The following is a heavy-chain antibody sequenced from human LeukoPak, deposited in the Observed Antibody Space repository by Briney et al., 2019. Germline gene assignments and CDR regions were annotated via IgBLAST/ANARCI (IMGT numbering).Heavy chain of an antibody. CDR2: ISDRGGSA. Sequence: GGSLRLSCAASGFTFNTYAVSGGPHAPGEGVEWVSAISDRGGSAYYARAVRGGGTISRDNSKNTLYLQMNRLRAEDTAVYYCAKGGEAKWFGELIKTQYYYYMDVWGKGTTVTVSS. V-gene: IGHV3-23*01. J-gene: IGHJ6*03. D-gene: IGHD3-10*01. CDR1: GFTFNTYA. CDR3: AKGGEAKWFGELIKTQYYYYMDV.